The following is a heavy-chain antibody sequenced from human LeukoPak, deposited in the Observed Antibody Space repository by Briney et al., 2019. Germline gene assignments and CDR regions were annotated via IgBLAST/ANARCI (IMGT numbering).Heavy chain of an antibody. V-gene: IGHV4-59*01. J-gene: IGHJ4*02. CDR3: ARDLGLDDDY. D-gene: IGHD3/OR15-3a*01. Sequence: SETLSLTCAVYGGSFSGYYWSWIRQPPGKGLEWIGYIYYSGSTNYNPSLKSRVTISVDTSKNQFSLKLSSVTAADTAVYYCARDLGLDDDYWGQGTLVTVSS. CDR1: GGSFSGYY. CDR2: IYYSGST.